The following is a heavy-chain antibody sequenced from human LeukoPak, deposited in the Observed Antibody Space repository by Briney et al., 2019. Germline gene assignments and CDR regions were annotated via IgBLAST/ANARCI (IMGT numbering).Heavy chain of an antibody. Sequence: GGSLRLSCAASGFTFSSYAMSWVRQAPGKGLEWVSAISGSGGSTYYADSVKGRFTISRDNSKNTLYLQMNSLRAEDTAVYYCAKAYGSGSYYNPLDYWGQGTLVTVFS. CDR3: AKAYGSGSYYNPLDY. V-gene: IGHV3-23*01. CDR2: ISGSGGST. CDR1: GFTFSSYA. D-gene: IGHD3-10*01. J-gene: IGHJ4*02.